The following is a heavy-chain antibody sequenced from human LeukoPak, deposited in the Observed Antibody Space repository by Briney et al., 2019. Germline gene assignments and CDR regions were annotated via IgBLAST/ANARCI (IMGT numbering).Heavy chain of an antibody. Sequence: ASVKVSCKVSGYTLTELSMHWVRQAPGKGLEWMGGFDPEDGETIYAQKFQGRVTMTEDTSTDTAYMELSSLRSEDTAEYYCARESVLLWFGESESPGAFDIWGQGTMVTVSS. V-gene: IGHV1-24*01. J-gene: IGHJ3*02. CDR3: ARESVLLWFGESESPGAFDI. D-gene: IGHD3-10*01. CDR2: FDPEDGET. CDR1: GYTLTELS.